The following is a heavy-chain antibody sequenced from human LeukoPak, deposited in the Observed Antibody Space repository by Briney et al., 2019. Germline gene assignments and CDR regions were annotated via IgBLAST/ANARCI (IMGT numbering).Heavy chain of an antibody. J-gene: IGHJ4*02. D-gene: IGHD6-19*01. CDR3: ASFSGWSQGRRVY. V-gene: IGHV1-24*01. Sequence: ASVKVSCKVSGYTLTELSMHWVRRAPGKGLEWMGGFDPEDGETIYAQKFQGRVTMTEDTSTDTAYMELSSLRSEDTAVYYCASFSGWSQGRRVYWGQGTLVTVSS. CDR2: FDPEDGET. CDR1: GYTLTELS.